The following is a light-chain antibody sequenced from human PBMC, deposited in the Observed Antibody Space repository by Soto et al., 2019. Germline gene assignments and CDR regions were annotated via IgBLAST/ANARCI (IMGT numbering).Light chain of an antibody. CDR3: SSYSSSSTPVL. V-gene: IGLV2-14*03. CDR1: SSDVGDYDY. Sequence: SVLTQPASVSGSPGQSITISCTGTSSDVGDYDYVSWYQQHPGKAPKLMIHDVSDRPSGVSNRFSGSKSGNTASLTISGLQAEDEADYYCSSYSSSSTPVLFGGGTKLTVL. J-gene: IGLJ2*01. CDR2: DVS.